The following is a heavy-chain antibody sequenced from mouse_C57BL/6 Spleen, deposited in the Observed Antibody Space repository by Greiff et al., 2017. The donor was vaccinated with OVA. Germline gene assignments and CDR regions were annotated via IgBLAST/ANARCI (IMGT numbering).Heavy chain of an antibody. CDR1: GFTFSSYG. J-gene: IGHJ2*01. D-gene: IGHD2-1*01. CDR3: ARHVGNYDAFDY. CDR2: ISSGGSYT. Sequence: EVKLVESGGDLVKPGGSLKLSCAASGFTFSSYGMSWVRQTPDKRLEWVATISSGGSYTYYPDSVKGRFTISRDNAKNTLYLQMSSLKSEDTAMYYCARHVGNYDAFDYWGQGTTLTVSS. V-gene: IGHV5-6*02.